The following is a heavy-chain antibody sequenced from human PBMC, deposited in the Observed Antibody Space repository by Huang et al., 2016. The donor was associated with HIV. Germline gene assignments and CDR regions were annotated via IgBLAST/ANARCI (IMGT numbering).Heavy chain of an antibody. J-gene: IGHJ4*02. D-gene: IGHD1-26*01. CDR2: ISYDGSNK. CDR1: GFSFSTYG. CDR3: AKDGADEEWDIDY. V-gene: IGHV3-30*18. Sequence: VQLVESGGGVVQPGRSLRLACAASGFSFSTYGLHWVRQAPGKGLEWVAGISYDGSNKYYAHSVKGRFTISRDTSDNKVYLQMNSLRHEDTAVYYCAKDGADEEWDIDYWGQGTLVTVSS.